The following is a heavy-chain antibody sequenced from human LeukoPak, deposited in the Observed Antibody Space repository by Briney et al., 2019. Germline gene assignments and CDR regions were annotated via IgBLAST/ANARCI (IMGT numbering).Heavy chain of an antibody. CDR1: GGSISSYY. CDR3: AREIGEGYFDY. Sequence: NPSETLSLTCTVSGGSISSYYWSWIRQPPGKGLEWIGYIYYSGSTNYNPSLKSRVTISVDTSKNQFSLKLNSVTAADTAVYYCAREIGEGYFDYWGQGTLVTVSS. CDR2: IYYSGST. D-gene: IGHD3-10*01. J-gene: IGHJ4*02. V-gene: IGHV4-59*01.